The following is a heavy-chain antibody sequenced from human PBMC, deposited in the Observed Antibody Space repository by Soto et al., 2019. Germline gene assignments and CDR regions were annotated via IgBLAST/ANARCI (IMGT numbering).Heavy chain of an antibody. J-gene: IGHJ4*02. Sequence: ASVKVSCKASGGTFSSYTISWVRQAPGQGLEWMGRIIPILGIANYAQKFQGRVTITADKSTSTAYMELSSLRSEDTAVYYCARASGGSYVFDYWGQGTLVTVSS. CDR2: IIPILGIA. CDR3: ARASGGSYVFDY. D-gene: IGHD2-15*01. V-gene: IGHV1-69*02. CDR1: GGTFSSYT.